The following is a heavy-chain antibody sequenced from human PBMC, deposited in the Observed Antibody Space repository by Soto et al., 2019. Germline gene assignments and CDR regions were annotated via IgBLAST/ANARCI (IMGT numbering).Heavy chain of an antibody. D-gene: IGHD6-13*01. Sequence: SVKVSCKASGGTFSSYAISWVRQAPGQGLEWTGGIIPIFGTANYAQKFQGRVTMTEDTSTDTAYMELSSLRSGDTAVYYCATIAAAVWDAFDIWGQGTMVTVSS. CDR3: ATIAAAVWDAFDI. CDR1: GGTFSSYA. CDR2: IIPIFGTA. J-gene: IGHJ3*02. V-gene: IGHV1-69*06.